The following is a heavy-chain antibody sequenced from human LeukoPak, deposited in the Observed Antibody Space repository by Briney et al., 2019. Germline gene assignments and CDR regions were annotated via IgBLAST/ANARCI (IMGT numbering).Heavy chain of an antibody. V-gene: IGHV4-39*07. J-gene: IGHJ4*02. Sequence: SETLSLTCTVSGGSISSSSYYWGWIRQPPGKGLEWIGSIYYSGNTYYNPSLKSRVTISVDTSKNQFSLKLSSVTAADTAVYYCAVGAGPSFGYWGQGTLVTVSS. CDR3: AVGAGPSFGY. D-gene: IGHD1-26*01. CDR2: IYYSGNT. CDR1: GGSISSSSYY.